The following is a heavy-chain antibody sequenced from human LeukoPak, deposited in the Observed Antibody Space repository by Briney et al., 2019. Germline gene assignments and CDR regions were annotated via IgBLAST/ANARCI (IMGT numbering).Heavy chain of an antibody. CDR2: MKGDGSEK. CDR1: GFTFSNYW. CDR3: ASEVVRGVVSTDV. Sequence: PGGSLRLSCAASGFTFSNYWMSWVRQAPGKGLEWVASMKGDGSEKYYVDSVKGRFTISRDNAKNSLYLQMNSLRAEDTAVYYCASEVVRGVVSTDVWGKGTTVTISS. V-gene: IGHV3-7*01. D-gene: IGHD3-10*01. J-gene: IGHJ6*04.